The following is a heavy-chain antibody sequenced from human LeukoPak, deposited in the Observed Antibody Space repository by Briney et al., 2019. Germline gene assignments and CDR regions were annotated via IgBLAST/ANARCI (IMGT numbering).Heavy chain of an antibody. CDR2: IKQDGSEK. V-gene: IGHV3-7*01. CDR1: GFTFSSYW. Sequence: GGSLRLSCAASGFTFSSYWMSWVRQAPGKGLEWVANIKQDGSEKYYVDSVKGRFTISRDNAKNSLYLQMNSLRAEDTAVYYCASLYSSGRKPHFDYWGQGTLVTVSS. CDR3: ASLYSSGRKPHFDY. J-gene: IGHJ4*02. D-gene: IGHD6-19*01.